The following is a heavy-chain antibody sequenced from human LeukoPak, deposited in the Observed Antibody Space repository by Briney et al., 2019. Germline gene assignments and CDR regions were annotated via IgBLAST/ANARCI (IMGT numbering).Heavy chain of an antibody. CDR3: ARGYYYGSGSYWAVEYGMDV. V-gene: IGHV3-21*01. Sequence: PGGSLRLSCAASGFTFSSYSMNWVRQALGEGLEWVSSISSSSSYIYYADSVKGRFTISRDNARNSLYLQMNSLRAEDTAVYYCARGYYYGSGSYWAVEYGMDVWGQGTTVTVSS. J-gene: IGHJ6*02. CDR1: GFTFSSYS. CDR2: ISSSSSYI. D-gene: IGHD3-10*01.